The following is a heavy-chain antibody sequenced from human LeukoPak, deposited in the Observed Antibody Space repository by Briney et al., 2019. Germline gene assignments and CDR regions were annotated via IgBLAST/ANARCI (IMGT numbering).Heavy chain of an antibody. CDR2: ISGSGGST. CDR1: GFTFSSYA. D-gene: IGHD3-22*01. CDR3: AKDTYYDSSGYYGY. V-gene: IGHV3-23*01. J-gene: IGHJ4*02. Sequence: GGSLRLSCAASGFTFSSYAMSWVRQAPGQGLEWVSAISGSGGSTYYADSVKGRFTISRDNSKNTLYLQMNSLRAEDTAVYYCAKDTYYDSSGYYGYWGQGTLVTVSS.